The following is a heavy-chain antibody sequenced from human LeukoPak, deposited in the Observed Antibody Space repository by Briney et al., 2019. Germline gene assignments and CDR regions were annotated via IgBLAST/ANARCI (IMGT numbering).Heavy chain of an antibody. J-gene: IGHJ5*02. D-gene: IGHD2-21*02. Sequence: GASVKVSCKASGGTFSSYAISWVRQAPGQGLEWMGRIIPILGIANYAQKFQGRVTITADKSTSTAYMELSSLRSEDTAVYYCARPYRCGGDCHDNWFDPWGQGTLVTVSS. CDR1: GGTFSSYA. V-gene: IGHV1-69*04. CDR3: ARPYRCGGDCHDNWFDP. CDR2: IIPILGIA.